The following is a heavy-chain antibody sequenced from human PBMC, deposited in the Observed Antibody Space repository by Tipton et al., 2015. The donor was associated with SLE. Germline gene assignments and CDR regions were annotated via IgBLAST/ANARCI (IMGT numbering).Heavy chain of an antibody. D-gene: IGHD2/OR15-2a*01. CDR1: GGSVSGFY. CDR2: VYYTGST. V-gene: IGHV4-39*07. J-gene: IGHJ4*01. Sequence: GLVKPSETLSLTCTVSGGSVSGFYWAWIRQVPGQGPEWIGSVYYTGSTSYNPSLKSRVAISVDTSKNQFSLKLTSVTAADTAVYYCARARNRFSPPFDDWGHGTLVTVSS. CDR3: ARARNRFSPPFDD.